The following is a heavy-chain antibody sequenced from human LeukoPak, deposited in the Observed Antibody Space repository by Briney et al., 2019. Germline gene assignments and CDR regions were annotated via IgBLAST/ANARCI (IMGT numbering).Heavy chain of an antibody. D-gene: IGHD6-19*01. Sequence: PSETLSLTCTVSGGSLTSISYYWGWIRQPPGKGLEWLGCIYYSGSTYYNPSLKTRVTVSVATSKNQFSLKLSSVTAADTAVYYCARQDSSGWYFNDYWSQGTLVTVSS. CDR3: ARQDSSGWYFNDY. V-gene: IGHV4-39*01. CDR2: IYYSGST. CDR1: GGSLTSISYY. J-gene: IGHJ4*02.